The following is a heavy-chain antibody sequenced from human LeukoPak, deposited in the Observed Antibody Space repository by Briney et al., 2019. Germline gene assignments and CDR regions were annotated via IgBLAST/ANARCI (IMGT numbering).Heavy chain of an antibody. D-gene: IGHD3-3*01. V-gene: IGHV3-7*03. Sequence: GGSLRLSCAASRFTLSTYWISWVRQAPGKGLEWVANIKLDGSEKNYVDSVKGRFTISRDNTKNSLYLQMNSLRVEDTAVFYCARDQYDTWSRRGNFDSWGQGTLVIVSS. CDR3: ARDQYDTWSRRGNFDS. CDR1: RFTLSTYW. CDR2: IKLDGSEK. J-gene: IGHJ4*02.